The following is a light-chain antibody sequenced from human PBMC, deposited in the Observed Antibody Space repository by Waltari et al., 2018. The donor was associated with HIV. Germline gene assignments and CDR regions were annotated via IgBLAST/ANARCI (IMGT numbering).Light chain of an antibody. CDR1: SSDVGCYYF. CDR2: DVR. J-gene: IGLJ3*02. V-gene: IGLV2-11*01. Sequence: QSALTQPRPVSGPPGQSVTFSCTGNSSDVGCYYFVSCYQHLPGKAPRLMIYDVRKRSPGVPDRFSASKSGNTASLTISGLQADDDADYYYCSYAGIYTGVFGGGTKLTVL. CDR3: CSYAGIYTGV.